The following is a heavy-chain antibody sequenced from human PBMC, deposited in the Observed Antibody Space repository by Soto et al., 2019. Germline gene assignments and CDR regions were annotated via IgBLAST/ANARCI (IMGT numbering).Heavy chain of an antibody. CDR3: SSGVEAY. CDR2: IYWDDDK. V-gene: IGHV2-5*02. Sequence: QITLKESGPTLVKPTQPLTLTCSFSGFSLNTTGVGVGWVRQPPGKALEWLGMIYWDDDKRYSPSLKSRLTISKDTSKNQVLLTMTNMDPVDTATYYCSSGVEAYWGQGTLVTVSS. D-gene: IGHD3-3*01. J-gene: IGHJ4*02. CDR1: GFSLNTTGVG.